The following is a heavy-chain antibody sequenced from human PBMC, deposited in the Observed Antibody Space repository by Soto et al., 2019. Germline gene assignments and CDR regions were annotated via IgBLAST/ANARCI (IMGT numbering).Heavy chain of an antibody. CDR3: ARHNPSFYGDLDY. Sequence: QLQLQESGPGLVKPSETLSLTCTVSGGSISSSSYYWGWIRQPPGKGLEWIGSIYYSGSTYYNPSLKSRVTISVDTSKNQFSLKLSSVTAADTAVYYCARHNPSFYGDLDYWGQGTLVTVSS. J-gene: IGHJ4*02. V-gene: IGHV4-39*01. D-gene: IGHD4-17*01. CDR1: GGSISSSSYY. CDR2: IYYSGST.